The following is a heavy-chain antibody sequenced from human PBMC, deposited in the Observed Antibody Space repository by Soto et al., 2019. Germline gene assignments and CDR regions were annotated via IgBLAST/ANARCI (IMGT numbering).Heavy chain of an antibody. D-gene: IGHD5-18*01. Sequence: PGGSLSLSCAASGFTFSSYAMIWVRQAPGKGLEWVSAISGSGGSTYYADSVKGRFTISRNNSKNTLYLQMNSLRAEDTAVYYCAKESNSYWPHAYWGQGTLVTVSS. CDR3: AKESNSYWPHAY. J-gene: IGHJ4*02. CDR1: GFTFSSYA. V-gene: IGHV3-23*01. CDR2: ISGSGGST.